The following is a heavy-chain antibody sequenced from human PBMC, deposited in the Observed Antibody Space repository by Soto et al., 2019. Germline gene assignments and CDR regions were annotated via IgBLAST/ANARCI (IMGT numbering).Heavy chain of an antibody. Sequence: QAGGSLRLSCAASGFTFSRYSMNWVRQAPGKGLEWVSHISGSSSTIYYTDSVKGRFTVSRDNAKNSLYLQMNSLRDEDTAVYFCEKKSLRVYYYGMDVWGQGTTVTVSS. CDR2: ISGSSSTI. CDR3: EKKSLRVYYYGMDV. V-gene: IGHV3-48*02. J-gene: IGHJ6*02. CDR1: GFTFSRYS.